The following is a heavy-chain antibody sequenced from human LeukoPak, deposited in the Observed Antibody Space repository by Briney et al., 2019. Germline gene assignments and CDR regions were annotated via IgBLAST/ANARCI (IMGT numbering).Heavy chain of an antibody. V-gene: IGHV3-49*03. CDR1: GFTFSSYA. J-gene: IGHJ4*02. CDR3: TRDPDETGYYDILTGYYIRQDPSFDY. D-gene: IGHD3-9*01. CDR2: IRSKAYGGTT. Sequence: GGSLRLSCAASGFTFSSYAMSWFRQAPGKGLEWVGFIRSKAYGGTTEYAASVKGRFTISRDDSKSIAYLQMNSLKTEDTAVYYCTRDPDETGYYDILTGYYIRQDPSFDYWGQGTLVTVSS.